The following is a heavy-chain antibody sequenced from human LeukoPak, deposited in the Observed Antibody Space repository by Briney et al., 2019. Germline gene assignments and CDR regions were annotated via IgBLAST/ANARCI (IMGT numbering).Heavy chain of an antibody. J-gene: IGHJ3*02. V-gene: IGHV5-51*01. D-gene: IGHD2-15*01. CDR3: ASGYCSGGSCYDAFDI. CDR2: IYSGDSDT. Sequence: RGESLKISCKGSGYSFTSYWIGWVRQMPGKGLEWMGIIYSGDSDTRYSPSFQGQVTISVDKSISTAYLQWSSLKASDTAMYYCASGYCSGGSCYDAFDIWGQGTMVTVSS. CDR1: GYSFTSYW.